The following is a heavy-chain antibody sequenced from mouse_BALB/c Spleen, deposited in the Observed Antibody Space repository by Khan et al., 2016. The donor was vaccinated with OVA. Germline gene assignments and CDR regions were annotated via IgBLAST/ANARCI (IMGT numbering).Heavy chain of an antibody. CDR3: ARGNCYGSNCWFAY. V-gene: IGHV9-3*02. Sequence: QIQLVQSGPELKKPGETVKISCKASGYTFTNYGINWVKQAPGKGLKWMGWINTNTGEPTYAEEFKGRFAFSLETSASTAYLQLNNLKNEDTATYVCARGNCYGSNCWFAYWGQGTLVTVSA. J-gene: IGHJ3*01. D-gene: IGHD1-1*01. CDR2: INTNTGEP. CDR1: GYTFTNYG.